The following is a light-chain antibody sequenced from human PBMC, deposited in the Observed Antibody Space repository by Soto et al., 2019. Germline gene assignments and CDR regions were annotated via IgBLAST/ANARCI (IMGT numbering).Light chain of an antibody. CDR3: SSYTSSSTLNV. J-gene: IGLJ1*01. CDR2: EVS. Sequence: QSALTQPASVSGSPGQSITISCTGTSSDVGGYNYVSWYQQHPGKAPKLMIYEVSNRPSGVSNRFSGSRSGNTASLTISGLQAEDEADYCSSYTSSSTLNVFGPGTKLTVL. CDR1: SSDVGGYNY. V-gene: IGLV2-14*01.